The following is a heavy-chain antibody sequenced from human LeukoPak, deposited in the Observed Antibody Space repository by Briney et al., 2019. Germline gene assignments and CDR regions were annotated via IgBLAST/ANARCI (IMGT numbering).Heavy chain of an antibody. CDR1: GFTFDDYG. J-gene: IGHJ6*03. V-gene: IGHV3-20*04. CDR3: ARARGHPYYYYYYMDV. CDR2: INWNGGST. Sequence: GGSLRLSCAASGFTFDDYGMSWVRQAPGKGLEWVSGINWNGGSTGYADSVKGRFTISRDNAKNSLYLQMNSLRAEDTALYYCARARGHPYYYYYYMDVWGKGTTVTVSS. D-gene: IGHD2-15*01.